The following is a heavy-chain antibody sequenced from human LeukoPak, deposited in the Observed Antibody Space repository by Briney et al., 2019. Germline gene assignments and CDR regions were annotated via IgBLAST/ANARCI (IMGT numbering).Heavy chain of an antibody. V-gene: IGHV3-23*01. D-gene: IGHD4-17*01. CDR1: GFTFSSYG. Sequence: GGTLRLSCAASGFTFSSYGMSWVRQAPGKGLEWVSAISGSGGSTYYADSVKGRFTISRDNSKNTLYLQMNSLRAEDTAVYYCAKEESPPFTVTTGTQYFQHWGQGTLVTVSS. J-gene: IGHJ1*01. CDR3: AKEESPPFTVTTGTQYFQH. CDR2: ISGSGGST.